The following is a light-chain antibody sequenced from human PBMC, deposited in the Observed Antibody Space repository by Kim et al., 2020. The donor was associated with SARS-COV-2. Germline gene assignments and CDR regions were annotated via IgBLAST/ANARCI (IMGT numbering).Light chain of an antibody. CDR3: QQYGSSPPLFT. Sequence: EIVLTQSPGTLSLSPGERATLSCRASQSVSSSYLAWYQQKPGQAPRLLIYGASSRATGIPDGLSGSWAGTDYTLTISRREPEDFAVYYCQQYGSSPPLFTFGPGTRVEIK. CDR2: GAS. J-gene: IGKJ3*01. CDR1: QSVSSSY. V-gene: IGKV3-20*01.